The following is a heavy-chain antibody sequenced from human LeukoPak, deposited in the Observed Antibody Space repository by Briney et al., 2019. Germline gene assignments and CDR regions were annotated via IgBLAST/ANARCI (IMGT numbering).Heavy chain of an antibody. Sequence: GGSLRLSCTASGFTFSSYAMSWVRQAPGKGLEWVSAISGSGGSTYYADSVKGRFTISRDNSKNTLYLQMNSLRAEDTAVYYCAKAGIDYHDSRGGYYYYYYMDVWGKGTTVTVSS. V-gene: IGHV3-23*01. J-gene: IGHJ6*03. D-gene: IGHD3-22*01. CDR2: ISGSGGST. CDR1: GFTFSSYA. CDR3: AKAGIDYHDSRGGYYYYYYMDV.